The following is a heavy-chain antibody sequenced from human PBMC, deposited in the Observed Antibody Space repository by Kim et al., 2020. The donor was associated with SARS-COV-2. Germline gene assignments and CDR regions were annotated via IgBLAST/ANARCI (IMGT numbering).Heavy chain of an antibody. Sequence: SETLSLTCTVSGGSISSYYWSWIRQPPGKGLEWIGYIYYSGSTNYNPSLKSRVTLSVDTSKNHSSRKLSSVTAADTTVYYCASWVVATIADAFVIWGQGTMVTVSP. V-gene: IGHV4-59*01. D-gene: IGHD2-15*01. CDR1: GGSISSYY. CDR3: ASWVVATIADAFVI. CDR2: IYYSGST. J-gene: IGHJ3*02.